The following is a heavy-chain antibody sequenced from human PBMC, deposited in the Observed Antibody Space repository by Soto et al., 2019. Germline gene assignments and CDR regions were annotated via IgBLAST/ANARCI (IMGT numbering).Heavy chain of an antibody. CDR1: GYIFTDYY. D-gene: IGHD6-13*01. V-gene: IGHV1-2*04. CDR2: IYPKSGGT. Sequence: ASVKVSCKASGYIFTDYYMHWVRQAPGQGLEWIGWIYPKSGGTNYAQRFQDWVTMTTDTSISTVYMELSSLKTDDTAVYYCVRESWYYEHWGQGTQVTVSS. CDR3: VRESWYYEH. J-gene: IGHJ4*02.